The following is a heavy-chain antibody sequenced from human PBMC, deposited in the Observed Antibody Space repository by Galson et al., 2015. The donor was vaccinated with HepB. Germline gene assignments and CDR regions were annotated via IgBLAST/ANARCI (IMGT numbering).Heavy chain of an antibody. J-gene: IGHJ4*02. CDR1: GGSITDYY. D-gene: IGHD3-16*01. V-gene: IGHV4-59*01. Sequence: SETLSLTCTVSGGSITDYYGSWIRQPPGKGLEWIGYVYYSGTTNYSPSLMNRATISVDTSKNQFSLSLKSVTAADKAVYYCARGSWGGGVWGQGIMVTVSS. CDR3: ARGSWGGGV. CDR2: VYYSGTT.